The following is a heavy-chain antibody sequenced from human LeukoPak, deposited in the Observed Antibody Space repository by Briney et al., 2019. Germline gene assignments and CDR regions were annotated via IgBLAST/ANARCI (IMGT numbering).Heavy chain of an antibody. V-gene: IGHV4-39*01. J-gene: IGHJ5*02. Sequence: SETLSLTCTVSGGSISSSSYYWGWIRQTPGKGLEWIGSIGNIYYSGSTYYNPSLKGRVTISVSTSRNQFSLRLSSVTAADTAVYYCARAMVGATRGFDPWGQGTLVTVSS. CDR3: ARAMVGATRGFDP. D-gene: IGHD1-26*01. CDR2: IGNIYYSGST. CDR1: GGSISSSSYY.